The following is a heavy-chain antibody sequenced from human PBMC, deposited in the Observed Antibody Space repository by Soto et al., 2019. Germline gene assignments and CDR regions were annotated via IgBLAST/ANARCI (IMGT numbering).Heavy chain of an antibody. V-gene: IGHV1-18*04. CDR1: GYTFTSYG. CDR2: ISAYNGNT. Sequence: ASVKVSCKASGYTFTSYGISWVRQAPGQGLEWMGWISAYNGNTNYAQKLQGRVTMTTDTSTSTAYMELRSLRSDDTAVYYCARSVIPYIYHYYYGMDVWGQGTTVTVSS. CDR3: ARSVIPYIYHYYYGMDV. J-gene: IGHJ6*02. D-gene: IGHD3-16*02.